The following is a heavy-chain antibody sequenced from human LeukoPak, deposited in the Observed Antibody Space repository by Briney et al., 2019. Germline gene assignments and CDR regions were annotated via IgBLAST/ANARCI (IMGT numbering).Heavy chain of an antibody. Sequence: PGGSLRLSCAASGFTFSDHYMDWVRQAPGKGLEWVGRTRNKANSYTTEYAASVKGRFTISRDDSKNSLYLQMNSLKTEDTAVYYCARDGPRNSYSYYYGMDVWGQGTTVTVSS. CDR2: TRNKANSYTT. J-gene: IGHJ6*02. V-gene: IGHV3-72*01. CDR3: ARDGPRNSYSYYYGMDV. CDR1: GFTFSDHY. D-gene: IGHD5-18*01.